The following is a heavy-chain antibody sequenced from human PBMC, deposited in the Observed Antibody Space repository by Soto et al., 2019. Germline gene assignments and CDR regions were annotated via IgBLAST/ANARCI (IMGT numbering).Heavy chain of an antibody. Sequence: GGSLRLSCAASGFTFSNAWMSWVRQAPGKGLEWVGRIKSKTDGGTTDYAAPVKGRFTISRDNAKNSLYLQMNSLRAEDTAVYYCARDPSSNLPYYYYYMDVWGKGTTVTVSS. D-gene: IGHD4-4*01. CDR3: ARDPSSNLPYYYYYMDV. CDR1: GFTFSNAW. V-gene: IGHV3-15*01. CDR2: IKSKTDGGTT. J-gene: IGHJ6*03.